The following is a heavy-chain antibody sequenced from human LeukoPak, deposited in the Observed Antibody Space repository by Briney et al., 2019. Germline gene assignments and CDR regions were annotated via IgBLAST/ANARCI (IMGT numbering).Heavy chain of an antibody. Sequence: GGSLRLSCAASRFSFSTYAMHWVRQAPGKGLEWVSAISGSGGSTYYADSVKGRFTISRDNSKNTLYLQMNSLRAEDTAVYYCAKDLSGIAAAFDYWGQGTLVTVSS. D-gene: IGHD6-13*01. CDR2: ISGSGGST. V-gene: IGHV3-23*01. J-gene: IGHJ4*02. CDR3: AKDLSGIAAAFDY. CDR1: RFSFSTYA.